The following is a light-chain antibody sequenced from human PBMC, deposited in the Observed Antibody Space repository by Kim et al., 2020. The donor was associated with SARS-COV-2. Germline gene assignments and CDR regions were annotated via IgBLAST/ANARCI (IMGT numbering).Light chain of an antibody. CDR1: QSITTW. Sequence: SASVGDRVTITCRASQSITTWLDWYQQKPGKAPKLLIYKASYLETGVPSRFSGSGSGTDFSLTIGSLQPDDFATYYCQHYNSYPYTFGQGTKLEI. CDR3: QHYNSYPYT. CDR2: KAS. V-gene: IGKV1-5*03. J-gene: IGKJ2*01.